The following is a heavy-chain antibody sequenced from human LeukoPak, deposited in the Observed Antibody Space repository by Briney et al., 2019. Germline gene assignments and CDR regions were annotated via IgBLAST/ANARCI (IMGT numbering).Heavy chain of an antibody. D-gene: IGHD3-3*01. V-gene: IGHV1-18*01. J-gene: IGHJ6*02. CDR1: GYTFTSYG. CDR3: ARDRESGYYYYGMDV. Sequence: GASVKVSCKASGYTFTSYGISWVRQAPGQGLEWMGWISAYNGNTNYAQKLQGRVTMTTDTSTSTAYMELRSLRSDDTAVYYCARDRESGYYYYGMDVWGQGTTVTVSS. CDR2: ISAYNGNT.